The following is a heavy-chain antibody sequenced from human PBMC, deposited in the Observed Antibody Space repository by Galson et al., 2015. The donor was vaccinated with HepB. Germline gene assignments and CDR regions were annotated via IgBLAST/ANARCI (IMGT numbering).Heavy chain of an antibody. J-gene: IGHJ6*02. Sequence: ETLSLTCSVSGESITNFYWSWIRQPPGRGLEWIAYIYHIGITNYNPSLKSRVAISVDTSKNQFSLRLSSVSAADTAVYYCATRVDGYNPHGAFDIWGQGTTVTVSS. V-gene: IGHV4-59*08. D-gene: IGHD5-24*01. CDR1: GESITNFY. CDR3: ATRVDGYNPHGAFDI. CDR2: IYHIGIT.